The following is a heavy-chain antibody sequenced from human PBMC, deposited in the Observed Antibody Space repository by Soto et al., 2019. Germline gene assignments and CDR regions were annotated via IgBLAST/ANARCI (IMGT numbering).Heavy chain of an antibody. Sequence: PGGSLRLSCAASGLTFSNYAMSWVRQAPGKGLECVSGINSGGGNTNYADSVKGRFTISRDNAKNTLYLQMNSLRAEDTAVYYCARVATLLYDFWSGYSAPYYYYGMDVWGQGTTVTVSS. V-gene: IGHV3-23*01. CDR1: GLTFSNYA. J-gene: IGHJ6*02. CDR3: ARVATLLYDFWSGYSAPYYYYGMDV. CDR2: INSGGGNT. D-gene: IGHD3-3*01.